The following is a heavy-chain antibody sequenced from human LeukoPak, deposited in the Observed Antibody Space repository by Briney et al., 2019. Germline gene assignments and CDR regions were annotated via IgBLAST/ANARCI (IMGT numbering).Heavy chain of an antibody. Sequence: ASVMVSCKASGYTFTCSYMHWVRQAPGQGLEWMGWINSNSGGTNYAQTFQGRVTMTRDTSISTAYMELSRLRSDDTAVYYCARVDYGSGSYYSNNWFDPWGQGTLVTVSS. V-gene: IGHV1-2*02. CDR2: INSNSGGT. CDR1: GYTFTCSY. J-gene: IGHJ5*02. D-gene: IGHD3-10*01. CDR3: ARVDYGSGSYYSNNWFDP.